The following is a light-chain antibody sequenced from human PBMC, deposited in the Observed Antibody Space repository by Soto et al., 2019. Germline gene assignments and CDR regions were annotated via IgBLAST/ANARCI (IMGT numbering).Light chain of an antibody. CDR1: SSNIGAGYD. Sequence: QNVVTQPPSVSGAPGQRVTISCTGSSSNIGAGYDVHWYQQLPGTAPKLLIYGNSNRPSGVPDRFSGSKSGTSASLAITGLQAEDEADYYCQSYDSSLSSYVFGTGTKLTVL. CDR2: GNS. V-gene: IGLV1-40*01. CDR3: QSYDSSLSSYV. J-gene: IGLJ1*01.